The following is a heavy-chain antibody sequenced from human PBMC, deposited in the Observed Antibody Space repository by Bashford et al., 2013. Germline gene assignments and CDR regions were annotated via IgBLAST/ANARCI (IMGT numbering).Heavy chain of an antibody. J-gene: IGHJ4*02. Sequence: GGSLRLSCAASGFTLSNAWIHWVRQAPGKGLEWVSYISSSSTIIYYADSVKGRFTISRDNAKNSLYLQMNSLSDEDTALYYCARTTVTLPFDCWGQGTLVTVSS. CDR2: ISSSSTII. V-gene: IGHV3-48*02. D-gene: IGHD4-17*01. CDR3: ARTTVTLPFDC. CDR1: GFTLSNAW.